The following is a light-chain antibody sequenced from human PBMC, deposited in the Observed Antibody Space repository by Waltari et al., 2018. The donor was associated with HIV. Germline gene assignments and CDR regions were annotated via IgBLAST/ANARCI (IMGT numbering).Light chain of an antibody. V-gene: IGLV2-11*01. J-gene: IGLJ2*01. CDR3: CSYAGSYTYVV. CDR2: DVS. Sequence: QSALTQPRSVSGSPGQSVTISCTGTSSDVGGYNYFSWYQQHPGKAPKLMIYDVSKRPSGVPDRCSGSKSGNTASLTISGLQAEDEADYYCCSYAGSYTYVVFGGGTKLTVL. CDR1: SSDVGGYNY.